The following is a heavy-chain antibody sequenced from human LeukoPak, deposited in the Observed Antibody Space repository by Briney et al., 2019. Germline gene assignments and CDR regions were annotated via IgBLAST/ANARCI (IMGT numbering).Heavy chain of an antibody. V-gene: IGHV4-4*02. D-gene: IGHD2-21*02. Sequence: PSETLSLTCAVSGGSISSSNWWSWDRQPPGKGLEWIGEIYHSGSTNYNPSLKSRVTISVDKSKNQFSLKLSSVTAADTAVYYCARQRHIVVVTAPFFDYWGQGTLVTVSS. CDR1: GGSISSSNW. CDR2: IYHSGST. J-gene: IGHJ4*02. CDR3: ARQRHIVVVTAPFFDY.